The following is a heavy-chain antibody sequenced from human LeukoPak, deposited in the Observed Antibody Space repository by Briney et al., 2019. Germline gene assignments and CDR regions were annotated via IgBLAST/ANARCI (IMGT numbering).Heavy chain of an antibody. CDR3: AHRRDSSGYQYRYWFAP. CDR2: INWDDQK. V-gene: IGHV2-5*02. D-gene: IGHD3-22*01. CDR1: GFSLTTSGVG. J-gene: IGHJ5*02. Sequence: SGPTLVNPTQTLALTCTFSGFSLTTSGVGVGWIRQPPGKALEWLALINWDDQKVYSPSLQSRLSITKDTSKNQVVLTMTNVDPVDTATYYCAHRRDSSGYQYRYWFAPWGQGTLVTVSS.